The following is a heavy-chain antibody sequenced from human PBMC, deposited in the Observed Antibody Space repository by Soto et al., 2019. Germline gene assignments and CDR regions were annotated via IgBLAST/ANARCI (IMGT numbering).Heavy chain of an antibody. D-gene: IGHD3-22*01. Sequence: PSETLSLTCTVSGGSISSSSYYWGWIRQPPGKGLEWIGSIYYSGSTYYNPSLKSRVTISVDTSKNQFSLKLSSVTAEDTAVYYCARVLDYCDPYYYYGMDVWGQGTTVTVSS. CDR2: IYYSGST. CDR3: ARVLDYCDPYYYYGMDV. J-gene: IGHJ6*02. V-gene: IGHV4-39*01. CDR1: GGSISSSSYY.